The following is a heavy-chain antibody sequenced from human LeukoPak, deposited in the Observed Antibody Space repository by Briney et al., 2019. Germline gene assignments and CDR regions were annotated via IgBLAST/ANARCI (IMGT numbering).Heavy chain of an antibody. CDR3: AKDRYYDSSGPSDY. Sequence: GRSLRLSCAASGFTFSSYGMHWVRQAPGKGLEWVSGISGSGGSTYYADSVKGRFTISRDNSKNTLYLQMNSLRAEDTAVYYCAKDRYYDSSGPSDYWGQGTLVTVSS. CDR1: GFTFSSYG. J-gene: IGHJ4*02. V-gene: IGHV3-23*01. CDR2: ISGSGGST. D-gene: IGHD3-22*01.